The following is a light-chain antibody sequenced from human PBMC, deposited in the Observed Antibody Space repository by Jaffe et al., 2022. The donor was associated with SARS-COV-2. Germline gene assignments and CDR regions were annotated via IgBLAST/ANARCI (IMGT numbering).Light chain of an antibody. CDR3: QQYSSWYT. CDR2: DAS. Sequence: EIVMTQSPATLSVSPGERATLSCRASQSVSSNLAWYQQRPGQAPRLLIYDASTRATGIPARFSGSGSGTEFTLTISSLQSEDFAVYYCQQYSSWYTFGQGTKLEIK. CDR1: QSVSSN. V-gene: IGKV3-15*01. J-gene: IGKJ2*01.